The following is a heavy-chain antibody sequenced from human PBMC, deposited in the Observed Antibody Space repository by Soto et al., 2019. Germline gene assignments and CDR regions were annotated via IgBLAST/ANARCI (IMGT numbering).Heavy chain of an antibody. V-gene: IGHV3-15*07. J-gene: IGHJ4*02. CDR1: GFTFSNAW. CDR2: IKSKTDDGTT. Sequence: GGSLRLSCAASGFTFSNAWMNWVRQAPGKGLEWVGRIKSKTDDGTTDYAAPVKGRFTISRDDSKNTLYLQMNSLKTDDKAVEYCTTDRRDYGDEIDYWGQGTLVTVSS. CDR3: TTDRRDYGDEIDY. D-gene: IGHD4-17*01.